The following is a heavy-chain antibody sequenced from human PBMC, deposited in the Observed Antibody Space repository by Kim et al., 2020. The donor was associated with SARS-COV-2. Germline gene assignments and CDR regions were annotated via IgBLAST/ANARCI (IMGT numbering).Heavy chain of an antibody. D-gene: IGHD6-19*01. Sequence: ASVKVSCKASGYTFINYVMHWVRQAPGQRLEWMGLISIGHDDTKYSQKFRGRVTITRDTTASTAHMELSSLRSEDTAVYYCARGSGWAFDYWGQGTLVTV. J-gene: IGHJ4*02. CDR2: ISIGHDDT. CDR1: GYTFINYV. V-gene: IGHV1-3*04. CDR3: ARGSGWAFDY.